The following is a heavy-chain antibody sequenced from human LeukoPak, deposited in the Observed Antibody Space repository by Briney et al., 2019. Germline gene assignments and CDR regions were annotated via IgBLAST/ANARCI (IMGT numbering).Heavy chain of an antibody. J-gene: IGHJ4*02. D-gene: IGHD3-22*01. CDR2: ISDNA. Sequence: PGGSLRLSCAAFGFTLSSYAMSWVRQTPGKGLEWVSTISDNAYYADSVKGRFTISRDNSKNTLHLQMNSLRAEDTALYYCVKAIRPFNSGNYYSCLDYWGQGSLVTVSS. CDR1: GFTLSSYA. CDR3: VKAIRPFNSGNYYSCLDY. V-gene: IGHV3-23*01.